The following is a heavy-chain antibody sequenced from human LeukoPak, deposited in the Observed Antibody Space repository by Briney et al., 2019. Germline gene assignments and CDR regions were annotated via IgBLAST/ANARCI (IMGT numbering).Heavy chain of an antibody. J-gene: IGHJ4*02. CDR3: AKSLGELRYMGVFDY. CDR2: IRYDGSNK. V-gene: IGHV3-30*02. D-gene: IGHD3-16*01. CDR1: GFTFSSYG. Sequence: GGSLRLSCAASGFTFSSYGMHWVRQAPGKGLEWVAFIRYDGSNKYYADSVKGRFTISRDNSKNTLYLQMNSLRAEDTAVYYCAKSLGELRYMGVFDYWGQGTLVTVSS.